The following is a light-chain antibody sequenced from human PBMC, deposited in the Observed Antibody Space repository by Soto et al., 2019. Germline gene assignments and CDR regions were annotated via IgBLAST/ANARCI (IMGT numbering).Light chain of an antibody. CDR1: SGHSSYA. V-gene: IGLV4-69*01. CDR2: LNSDGSH. J-gene: IGLJ2*01. Sequence: QPVLTQSPSASASLGASVKLTCTLSSGHSSYAIAWHQQQPEKGPRYLMKLNSDGSHSKGDGIPDRFSGSSSGAARYLTISRPQSEDEADYYCQTWGTGIVVFGGGTKLTVL. CDR3: QTWGTGIVV.